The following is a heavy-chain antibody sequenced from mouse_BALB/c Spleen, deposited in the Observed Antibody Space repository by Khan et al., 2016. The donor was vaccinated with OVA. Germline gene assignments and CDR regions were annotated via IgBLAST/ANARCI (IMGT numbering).Heavy chain of an antibody. J-gene: IGHJ4*01. CDR2: IWAGGST. Sequence: QVQLKESGPGLVAPSQSLSITCTVSGFSLTRYGVNLVRPPPGKGLEWLGVIWAGGSTNYNSALLSRLSISNNNYNGQVFLYMNSLQTDDTAMYYCARFYEPYYAMDYWGQGTSVTVSS. V-gene: IGHV2-9*02. D-gene: IGHD2-3*01. CDR3: ARFYEPYYAMDY. CDR1: GFSLTRYG.